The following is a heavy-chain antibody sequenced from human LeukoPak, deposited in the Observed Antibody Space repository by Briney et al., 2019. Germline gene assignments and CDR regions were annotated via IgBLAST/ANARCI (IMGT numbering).Heavy chain of an antibody. CDR3: AKDGTSGWPLLVDY. CDR2: ISGSGGST. CDR1: VFTFSSYS. V-gene: IGHV3-23*01. Sequence: QPGGSLRLSCAASVFTFSSYSMRWVRQALGKGQEWVSAISGSGGSTYYADSVKGRFTISRDNSKNTLYLQMNSLRAEDTAVYYCAKDGTSGWPLLVDYWGQGTLVTVSS. J-gene: IGHJ4*02. D-gene: IGHD6-19*01.